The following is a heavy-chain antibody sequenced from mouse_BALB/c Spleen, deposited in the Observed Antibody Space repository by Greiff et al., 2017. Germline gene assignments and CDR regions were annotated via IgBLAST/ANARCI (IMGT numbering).Heavy chain of an antibody. V-gene: IGHV14-3*02. J-gene: IGHJ4*01. CDR3: ARFPYGNYVDYAMDY. Sequence: EVQLQQSGAELVKPGASVKLSCTASGFNIKDTYMHWVKQRPEQGLEWIGRIDPANGNTKYDPKFQGKATITADTSSNTAYLQLSSLTSEDTAVYYCARFPYGNYVDYAMDYWGQGTSVTVSS. D-gene: IGHD2-1*01. CDR1: GFNIKDTY. CDR2: IDPANGNT.